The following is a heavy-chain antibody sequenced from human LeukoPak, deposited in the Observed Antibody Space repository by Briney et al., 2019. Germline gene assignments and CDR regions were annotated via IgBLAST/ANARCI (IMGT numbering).Heavy chain of an antibody. D-gene: IGHD6-19*01. J-gene: IGHJ4*02. CDR2: YDPEKDET. CDR3: ARGRLEFIAVAGTGAFDY. Sequence: ASVKVSCKVSGLSFIELSFHWVRQAPGKGLEWMGGYDPEKDETVYAQKFQGRVTITADKSTSTAYMELSSLRSEDTAVYYCARGRLEFIAVAGTGAFDYWGQGTLVTVSS. CDR1: GLSFIELS. V-gene: IGHV1-24*01.